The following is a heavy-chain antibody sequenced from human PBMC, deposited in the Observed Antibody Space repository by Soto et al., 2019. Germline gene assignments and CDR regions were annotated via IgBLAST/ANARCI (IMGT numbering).Heavy chain of an antibody. CDR1: GFTFSSYE. J-gene: IGHJ4*02. CDR3: ARVRGGYSYGYFDY. D-gene: IGHD5-18*01. V-gene: IGHV3-48*03. CDR2: ISSSGSTI. Sequence: EVQLVESGGGLVQPGGSLRLSCAASGFTFSSYEMNWVRQAPGKGLEWVSYISSSGSTIYYADSVKGRFTISRDNAKNSLYLQMTSLRAEDTAVYYCARVRGGYSYGYFDYWGQGTLVTVSS.